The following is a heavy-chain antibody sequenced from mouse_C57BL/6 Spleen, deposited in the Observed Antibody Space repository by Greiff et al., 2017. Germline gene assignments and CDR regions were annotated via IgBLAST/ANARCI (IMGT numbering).Heavy chain of an antibody. CDR1: GYTFTSYG. Sequence: QVQLKESGAELARPGASVKLSCKASGYTFTSYGISWVKQRTGQGLEWIGELYPRSGNTYYNEKFKGKATLTADKSSSTAYMVLRSLTSEDSAVYFCASGGAAQANYAMDYWGQGTSVTVSS. J-gene: IGHJ4*01. D-gene: IGHD3-2*02. CDR2: LYPRSGNT. V-gene: IGHV1-81*01. CDR3: ASGGAAQANYAMDY.